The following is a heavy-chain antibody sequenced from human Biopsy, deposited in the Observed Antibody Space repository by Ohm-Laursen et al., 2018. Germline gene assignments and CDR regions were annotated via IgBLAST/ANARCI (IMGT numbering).Heavy chain of an antibody. CDR3: ARVDRYNFDHYIMDA. Sequence: PSETLSLTCAVSGDSIARYYWTWIRQSPGKGLEWIAYIYYSGRPNYNPSLKGRVVISVDRFRNQFFLKLTSATAADTAIYYCARVDRYNFDHYIMDAWGRGTTVTVSS. V-gene: IGHV4-59*01. CDR1: GDSIARYY. CDR2: IYYSGRP. J-gene: IGHJ6*02. D-gene: IGHD1-20*01.